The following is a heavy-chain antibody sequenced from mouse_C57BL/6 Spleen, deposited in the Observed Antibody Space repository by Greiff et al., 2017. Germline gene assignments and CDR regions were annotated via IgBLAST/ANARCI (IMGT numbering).Heavy chain of an antibody. CDR3: TGYDYDAWFAY. CDR1: GYTFNSYW. J-gene: IGHJ3*01. CDR2: IYPGNSDN. V-gene: IGHV1-5*01. D-gene: IGHD2-4*01. Sequence: VQLQQSGPVLARPGASVKMSCKTSGYTFNSYWMHWVKQRPGQGLEWIGAIYPGNSDNSYNQKFKGKAKLNAVTSAITAYMELSSLTNEDSAVYCCTGYDYDAWFAYWGQVTLVTVSA.